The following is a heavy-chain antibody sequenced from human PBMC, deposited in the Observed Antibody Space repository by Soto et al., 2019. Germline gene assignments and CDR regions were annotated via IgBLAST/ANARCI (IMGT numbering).Heavy chain of an antibody. CDR2: ISWNNSIT. Sequence: EVQLVESGGALVQPGRSLRLSCTASGFTFDDYAMHWVRQAPGKGLEWISGISWNNSITGYADSVKGRFTISRDNAKNSLYLQMNSLRVVDTAFYYCAKGFTRYYEYWVPGTRVTVSS. J-gene: IGHJ4*02. CDR1: GFTFDDYA. D-gene: IGHD3-10*01. V-gene: IGHV3-9*01. CDR3: AKGFTRYYEY.